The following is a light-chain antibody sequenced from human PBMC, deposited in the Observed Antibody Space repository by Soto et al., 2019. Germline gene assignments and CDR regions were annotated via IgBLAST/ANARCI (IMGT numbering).Light chain of an antibody. CDR1: QSVLYSSNNKNY. V-gene: IGKV4-1*01. CDR3: QQYYSTPPSYT. Sequence: DIVMTQSPDSLAVSLGERATINCKSSQSVLYSSNNKNYLAWYQQKPGQPPKLLIYWASTRESGVPDLFSGSESGTDFTLTISSLQAEDGAVYYCQQYYSTPPSYTFGQGTKLEIK. J-gene: IGKJ2*01. CDR2: WAS.